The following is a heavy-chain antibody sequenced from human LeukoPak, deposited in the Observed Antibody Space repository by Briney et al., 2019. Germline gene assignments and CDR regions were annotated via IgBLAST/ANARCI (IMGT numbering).Heavy chain of an antibody. D-gene: IGHD5-12*01. CDR2: IYYTGNT. CDR3: ARGPLGSGYTYFDY. CDR1: GGSISSDY. Sequence: ETLSLTCTVSGGSISSDYWSWIRQPPGKGLEWVGYIYYTGNTAHNPSLKTRVTIPVDTSKNQFSLKLTSVTAADTAVYYCARGPLGSGYTYFDYWGQGSLVTVSS. J-gene: IGHJ4*02. V-gene: IGHV4-59*01.